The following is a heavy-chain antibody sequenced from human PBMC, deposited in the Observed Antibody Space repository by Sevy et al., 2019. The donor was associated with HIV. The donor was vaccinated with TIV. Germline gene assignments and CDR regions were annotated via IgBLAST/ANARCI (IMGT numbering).Heavy chain of an antibody. CDR1: GYTLTELS. V-gene: IGHV1-24*01. J-gene: IGHJ4*02. D-gene: IGHD5-12*01. Sequence: ASVKVSCKVSGYTLTELSMHWVRQAPGKGLEWMGGFDPEDGETIYAQKFQGRVTMTEDTSTDTAYMELSSLRSEDTAVYYCAAGYSGYDWVDYWGQGTLVTVSS. CDR3: AAGYSGYDWVDY. CDR2: FDPEDGET.